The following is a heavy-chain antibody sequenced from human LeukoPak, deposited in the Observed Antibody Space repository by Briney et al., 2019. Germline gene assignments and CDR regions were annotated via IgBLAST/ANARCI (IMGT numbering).Heavy chain of an antibody. D-gene: IGHD6-19*01. CDR2: IYYSGST. Sequence: PSETLSLTCTVSGGSISSSSYYWGWIRQPPGKGLEWIGSIYYSGSTYYNPSLKSRVTISVDTSKNQFSLKLSSVTAADTAVYYCARDHSGWAFDYWGQGTLVTVSS. CDR1: GGSISSSSYY. V-gene: IGHV4-39*02. CDR3: ARDHSGWAFDY. J-gene: IGHJ4*02.